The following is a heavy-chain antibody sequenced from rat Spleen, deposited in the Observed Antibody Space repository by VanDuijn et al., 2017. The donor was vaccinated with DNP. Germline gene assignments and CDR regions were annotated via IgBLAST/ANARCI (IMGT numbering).Heavy chain of an antibody. Sequence: EVQLVESGGDLVQPGRSLKVSCGASGFNFSDHNMAWVRQAPKKGLEWVSTILYDDSRTYYRDSVKGRFTISRDNTKSTLYLQMDSLRSEDTATYYCARSDSYGFPYWGQGTLVTVSS. CDR1: GFNFSDHN. CDR3: ARSDSYGFPY. J-gene: IGHJ3*01. V-gene: IGHV5S10*01. D-gene: IGHD1-2*01. CDR2: ILYDDSRT.